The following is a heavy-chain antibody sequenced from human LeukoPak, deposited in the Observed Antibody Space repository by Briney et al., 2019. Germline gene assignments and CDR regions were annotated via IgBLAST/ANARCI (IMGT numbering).Heavy chain of an antibody. CDR3: ARSRGTEVTSFDY. CDR1: GGTFSSYA. Sequence: SVKVSCKASGGTFSSYAISWVRQAPGQGLEWMGGIIPIFGTANYAQKFQGRVTITADKSTSTAYMELSSLRSEDTAVYYCARSRGTEVTSFDYWGQGTLVTVSS. D-gene: IGHD2-21*02. V-gene: IGHV1-69*06. CDR2: IIPIFGTA. J-gene: IGHJ4*02.